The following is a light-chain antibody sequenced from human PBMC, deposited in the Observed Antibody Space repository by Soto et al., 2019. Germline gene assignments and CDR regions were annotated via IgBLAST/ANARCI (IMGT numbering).Light chain of an antibody. CDR2: GAT. V-gene: IGKV3-15*01. Sequence: EIVMTQSPATLSVFPGERATLSCRASQSISGNLAWYQHKPGQAPRLLIIGATTRATGIPARFSGSGSGTEFTLTISSLQSEDFAIYYCQQYQDWPPLTFGGGTRWISN. CDR3: QQYQDWPPLT. J-gene: IGKJ4*01. CDR1: QSISGN.